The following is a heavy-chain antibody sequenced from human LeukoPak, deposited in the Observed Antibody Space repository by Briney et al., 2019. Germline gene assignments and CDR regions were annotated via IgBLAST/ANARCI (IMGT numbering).Heavy chain of an antibody. CDR2: IIPILGIA. Sequence: SVKVSCKASGGTFISYAISWVRQAPGQGLEWMGRIIPILGIANYAQKFQGRVTITADKSTSTAYMELSSLRSEDTAVYYCARNYQTGAFDIWGQGTMVTVSS. CDR1: GGTFISYA. D-gene: IGHD1-7*01. V-gene: IGHV1-69*04. J-gene: IGHJ3*02. CDR3: ARNYQTGAFDI.